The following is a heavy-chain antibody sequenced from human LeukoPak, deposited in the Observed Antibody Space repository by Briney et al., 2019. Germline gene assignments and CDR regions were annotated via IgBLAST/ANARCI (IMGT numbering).Heavy chain of an antibody. J-gene: IGHJ4*02. CDR1: GYTFTGYY. V-gene: IGHV1-2*02. CDR3: ERGGSMEQQLAHQY. CDR2: IKPNSGGT. D-gene: IGHD6-13*01. Sequence: ASVKVSCKALGYTFTGYYMHSRRQAPRQGPEWMGWIKPNSGGTKYAQKFQGRITLTRDSYIDTAYMELDRLISDDTAIYYCERGGSMEQQLAHQYWGQGTLVTVSS.